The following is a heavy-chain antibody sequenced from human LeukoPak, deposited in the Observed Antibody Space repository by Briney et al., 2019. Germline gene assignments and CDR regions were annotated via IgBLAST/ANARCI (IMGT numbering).Heavy chain of an antibody. CDR1: GGTFISYA. Sequence: SVKVSCTASGGTFISYAISWVRQAPGQGLEWMGGIIPISGTANYAQKFQGRVTITADESTSTAYMELSSLRSEDTAVYYCASPTGGSGNSVRFDYWGQGTLVTVSS. CDR2: IIPISGTA. J-gene: IGHJ4*02. CDR3: ASPTGGSGNSVRFDY. V-gene: IGHV1-69*13. D-gene: IGHD4-23*01.